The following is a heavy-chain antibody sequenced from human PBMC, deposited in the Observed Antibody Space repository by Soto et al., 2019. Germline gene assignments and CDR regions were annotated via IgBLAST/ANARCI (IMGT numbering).Heavy chain of an antibody. Sequence: TLSLTGTLPVGYVSRGGYYWSWIRQHPGKGLEWIGYIYYSGSTYYNPSLKSRVTISVDTSKNQFSLKLSSVTAADTAVYYCARTPSAWGQGTLVTVSS. J-gene: IGHJ5*02. V-gene: IGHV4-31*03. CDR3: ARTPSA. CDR2: IYYSGST. CDR1: VGYVSRGGYY.